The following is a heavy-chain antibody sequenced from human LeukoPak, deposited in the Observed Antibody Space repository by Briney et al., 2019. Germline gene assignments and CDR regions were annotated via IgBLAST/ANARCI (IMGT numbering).Heavy chain of an antibody. CDR1: GYSISSGYY. CDR2: VYHNGNT. Sequence: SETLSLTCTVSGYSISSGYYWGWIRQPPGKGLEWIANVYHNGNTFYNPSLKSRVTISVDTSNNQFSLTLTSETAADTAVYFCARETSRIIYYWGQGMLVTVSS. V-gene: IGHV4-38-2*02. CDR3: ARETSRIIYY. J-gene: IGHJ4*02.